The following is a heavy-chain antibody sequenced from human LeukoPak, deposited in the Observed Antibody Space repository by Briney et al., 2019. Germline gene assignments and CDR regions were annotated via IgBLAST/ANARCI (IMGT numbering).Heavy chain of an antibody. CDR2: INPDDGST. Sequence: GGSLRLSCAASGFTFRKYWLHWVRQAPGKGLVWVSRINPDDGSTSYADSVKGRFTISRDNAKSTLYLQMNSLRAEDTAVYYCAKAIGSGYFRPPDYWGQGTRVTVSS. CDR3: AKAIGSGYFRPPDY. D-gene: IGHD3-22*01. J-gene: IGHJ4*02. CDR1: GFTFRKYW. V-gene: IGHV3-74*01.